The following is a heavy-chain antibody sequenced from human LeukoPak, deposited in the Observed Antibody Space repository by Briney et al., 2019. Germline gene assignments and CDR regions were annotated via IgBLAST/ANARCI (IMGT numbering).Heavy chain of an antibody. Sequence: GGSLRLSCAASGFTFSSYGMHWVRQAPGKGLEWVAVIWYDGSNKYYADSVKGRFTISRDNSKNTLYLQMNSLRVEDTAVYYCARDRAGGYDVFDYWGQGTLVTVSS. D-gene: IGHD5-12*01. J-gene: IGHJ4*02. CDR3: ARDRAGGYDVFDY. CDR1: GFTFSSYG. V-gene: IGHV3-33*01. CDR2: IWYDGSNK.